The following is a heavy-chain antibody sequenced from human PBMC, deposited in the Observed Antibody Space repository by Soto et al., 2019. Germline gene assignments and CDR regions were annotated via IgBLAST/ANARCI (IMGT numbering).Heavy chain of an antibody. D-gene: IGHD6-19*01. V-gene: IGHV3-9*01. J-gene: IGHJ6*02. CDR1: GFTFDDYA. Sequence: GGSLRLSCAASGFTFDDYAMHWVRQAPGKGLEWVSGISWNSGSIGYADSVKGRFTISRGNAKNSLYLQMNSLRAEDTALYYCAKDFGSGSYYYYYGMDVWGQGTTVTVSS. CDR3: AKDFGSGSYYYYYGMDV. CDR2: ISWNSGSI.